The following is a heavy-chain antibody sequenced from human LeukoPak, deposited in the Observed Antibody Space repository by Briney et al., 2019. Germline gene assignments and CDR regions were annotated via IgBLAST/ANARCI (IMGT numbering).Heavy chain of an antibody. CDR1: GFTFSDYG. CDR3: ARRFREGYCSRGSCYSFGY. J-gene: IGHJ4*02. D-gene: IGHD2-15*01. Sequence: PGGSLRLSCAASGFTFSDYGMNWVRQAPGKGLEWVSHISSSSASIYYADSVKGRFTISRDNAKNSLYLQMNSLRAEDTAVYYCARRFREGYCSRGSCYSFGYWGQGTLVTVSS. V-gene: IGHV3-48*01. CDR2: ISSSSASI.